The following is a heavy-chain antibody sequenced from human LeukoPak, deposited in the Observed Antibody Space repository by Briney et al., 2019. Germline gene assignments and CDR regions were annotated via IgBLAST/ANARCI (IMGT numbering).Heavy chain of an antibody. D-gene: IGHD6-19*01. J-gene: IGHJ4*02. CDR2: IKQDGNDK. V-gene: IGHV3-7*03. CDR1: GFTFNSYW. CDR3: ARYNSAWKTDDY. Sequence: PGGSLRLCCAASGFTFNSYWMTWVRQAPGKGLGWVADIKQDGNDKYYAGSVKGRFTISRDNAKNSLYLQMNSLRAEDTAVYFCARYNSAWKTDDYWGQGTLVTVSS.